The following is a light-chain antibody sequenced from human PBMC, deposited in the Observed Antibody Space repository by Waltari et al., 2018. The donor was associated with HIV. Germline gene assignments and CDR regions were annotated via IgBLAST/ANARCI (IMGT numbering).Light chain of an antibody. Sequence: RSSRSLVYSDGNTYLNWFHQRPGQSPRRLIYKISNRDSGVPDRFSGSGSGTDFTLKISRVEAEDVGIYYCMQGSHLYTFGQGTKLEIK. J-gene: IGKJ2*01. CDR2: KIS. CDR1: RSLVYSDGNTY. CDR3: MQGSHLYT. V-gene: IGKV2-30*01.